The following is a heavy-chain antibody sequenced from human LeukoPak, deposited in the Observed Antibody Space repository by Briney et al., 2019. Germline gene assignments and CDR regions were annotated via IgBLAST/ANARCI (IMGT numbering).Heavy chain of an antibody. Sequence: PSETLSLTCTVSGGSISSYYWSWIRQPPGKGLEWIGCIYYSGSTNYNPSLKSRVTISVDTSKNQFSLKLSSVTAADTAVYYCVRTYYYDSSGYDAFDIWGQGTMVTVSS. D-gene: IGHD3-22*01. CDR3: VRTYYYDSSGYDAFDI. CDR1: GGSISSYY. CDR2: IYYSGST. V-gene: IGHV4-59*01. J-gene: IGHJ3*02.